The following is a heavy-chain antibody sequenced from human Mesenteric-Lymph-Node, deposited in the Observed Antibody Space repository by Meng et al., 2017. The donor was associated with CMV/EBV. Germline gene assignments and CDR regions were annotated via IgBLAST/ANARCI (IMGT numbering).Heavy chain of an antibody. V-gene: IGHV1-18*01. CDR1: GYTFSTYG. Sequence: ASVKVSCKTSGYTFSTYGISWVRQAPGQGLEWLGWISPYNGKTKYAQNFQGRVTMTTDTSTTTAYMELRSLRSDDTAVYYCGKNIYVTTSTVETFDVWGQGTMVTVSS. CDR3: GKNIYVTTSTVETFDV. J-gene: IGHJ3*01. D-gene: IGHD4-11*01. CDR2: ISPYNGKT.